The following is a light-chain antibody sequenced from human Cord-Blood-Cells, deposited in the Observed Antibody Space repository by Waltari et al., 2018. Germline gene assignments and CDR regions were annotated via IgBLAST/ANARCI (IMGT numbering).Light chain of an antibody. Sequence: QSALTQPASVSGSPGQSITISCTGTSSDVGGYNYVSWYQQHPGKAPKLMIYEVSDRPSGFSNRFSGSKSGNTASLTSSGLQAEYEADYYCSSYTSSSTVVFGGGTKLTVL. CDR3: SSYTSSSTVV. CDR2: EVS. CDR1: SSDVGGYNY. V-gene: IGLV2-14*01. J-gene: IGLJ2*01.